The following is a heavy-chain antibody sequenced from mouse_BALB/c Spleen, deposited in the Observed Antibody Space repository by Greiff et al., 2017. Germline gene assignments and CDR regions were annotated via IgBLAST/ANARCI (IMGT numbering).Heavy chain of an antibody. D-gene: IGHD3-3*01. Sequence: EVQLVESGGGLVKPGGSLKLSCAASGFAFSSYDMSWVRQTPEKRLEWVAYISSGGGSTYYPDTVKGRFTISRDNAKNTLYLQMSSLKSEDTAMYYCARARAITDYFDYWGQGTTLTVSS. CDR1: GFAFSSYD. CDR2: ISSGGGST. V-gene: IGHV5-12-1*01. J-gene: IGHJ2*01. CDR3: ARARAITDYFDY.